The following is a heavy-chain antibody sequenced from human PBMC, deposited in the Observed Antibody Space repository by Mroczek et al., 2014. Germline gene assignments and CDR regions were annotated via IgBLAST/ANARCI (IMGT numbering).Heavy chain of an antibody. J-gene: IGHJ5*02. CDR3: ARYSHSSGWYPWFDP. CDR1: GYTFTSYD. V-gene: IGHV1-8*01. CDR2: MNPNSGNT. Sequence: VQLLESGAEVKKPGASVKVSCKASGYTFTSYDINWVRQATGQGLEWMGWMNPNSGNTGYAQKFQGRVTMTRNTSISTAYMELSSLRSEDTAVYYCARYSHSSGWYPWFDPWGQGTLVTVSS. D-gene: IGHD6-19*01.